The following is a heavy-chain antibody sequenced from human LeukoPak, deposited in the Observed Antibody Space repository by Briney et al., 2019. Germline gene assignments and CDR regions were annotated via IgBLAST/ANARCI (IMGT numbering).Heavy chain of an antibody. J-gene: IGHJ4*02. CDR3: ARGYSSSWFYFDY. CDR2: IYYSGST. V-gene: IGHV4-59*01. D-gene: IGHD6-13*01. CDR1: GGSISTYY. Sequence: SETLSLTCTVSGGSISTYYWSWIRQPPGKGLEWIGYIYYSGSTNYNPSLKRRVTISVDKSKSQFSLKRSSVTAADTAVYYCARGYSSSWFYFDYWGQGTPVTVSS.